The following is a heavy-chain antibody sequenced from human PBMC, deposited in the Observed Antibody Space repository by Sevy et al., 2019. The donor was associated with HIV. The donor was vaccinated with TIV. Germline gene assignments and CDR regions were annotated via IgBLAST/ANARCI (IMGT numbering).Heavy chain of an antibody. Sequence: GGSLRISCAASGFTFDDYAMHWVRQAPGKGLEWVSGISWNSGSIGYADSVKGRFTISRDNAKNSLYLQMNSLRAEDTALYCCAKGPLFSLPDSSGPFDYRGQGTLVTVSS. CDR3: AKGPLFSLPDSSGPFDY. V-gene: IGHV3-9*01. D-gene: IGHD3-22*01. CDR1: GFTFDDYA. J-gene: IGHJ4*02. CDR2: ISWNSGSI.